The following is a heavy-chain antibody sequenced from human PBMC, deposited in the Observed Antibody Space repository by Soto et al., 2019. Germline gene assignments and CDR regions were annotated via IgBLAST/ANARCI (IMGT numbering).Heavy chain of an antibody. J-gene: IGHJ3*02. CDR2: MNPNSGNT. CDR3: ARWADYGYPNDFDI. Sequence: QVQLVQSVAEVKKPGASVNVSCKASGYTFTSYDINWVRQATGQGLEWMGWMNPNSGNTGYAQKFQGRDTITRNTSISTAYMELSSLRSEDTAVYYCARWADYGYPNDFDIWGQGTMVAVSS. D-gene: IGHD4-17*01. V-gene: IGHV1-8*01. CDR1: GYTFTSYD.